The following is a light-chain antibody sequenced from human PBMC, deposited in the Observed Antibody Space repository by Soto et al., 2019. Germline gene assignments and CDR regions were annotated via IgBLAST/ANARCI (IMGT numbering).Light chain of an antibody. CDR3: QQSYSTTWT. CDR1: QFVSSF. Sequence: DIQMIQSPSTLSSSVGDGVTSTCRASQFVSSFLGWYQQKPGKAPKLLIYAASSLQSGVPSRVSGSGPETDFTLTISSLQPEDFATYSCQQSYSTTWTFGQGTKVDI. V-gene: IGKV1-39*01. J-gene: IGKJ1*01. CDR2: AAS.